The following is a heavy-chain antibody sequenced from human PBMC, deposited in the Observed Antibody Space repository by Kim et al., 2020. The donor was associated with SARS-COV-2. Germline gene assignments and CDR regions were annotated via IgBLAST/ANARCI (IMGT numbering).Heavy chain of an antibody. D-gene: IGHD6-19*01. CDR2: INHSGST. CDR3: ARVPGIAVYGLDY. CDR1: GGSFSGYY. V-gene: IGHV4-34*01. Sequence: SETLSLTCAVYGGSFSGYYWSWIRQPPGKGLEWIGEINHSGSTNYNPSLKSRVTISVDTSKNQFSLKLSSVTAADTAVYYCARVPGIAVYGLDYWGQGTLVTVSS. J-gene: IGHJ4*02.